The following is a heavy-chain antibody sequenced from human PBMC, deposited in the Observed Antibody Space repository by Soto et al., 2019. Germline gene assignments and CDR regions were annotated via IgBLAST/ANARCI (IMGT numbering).Heavy chain of an antibody. V-gene: IGHV3-7*05. J-gene: IGHJ5*02. D-gene: IGHD3-9*01. Sequence: PGGSLRLSCAASGLTFSSYWMSWVRQAPGKGLEWVANIKQDGSEKYYVDSVKGRFTISRDNAKNSLYLQMNSLRAEDTAVYYCARDHSSGYYDILTGPSPSWFDPRGQGTLVTVSS. CDR3: ARDHSSGYYDILTGPSPSWFDP. CDR1: GLTFSSYW. CDR2: IKQDGSEK.